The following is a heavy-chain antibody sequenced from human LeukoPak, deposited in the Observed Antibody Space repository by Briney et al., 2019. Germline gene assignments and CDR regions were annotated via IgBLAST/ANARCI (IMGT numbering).Heavy chain of an antibody. CDR1: GGSISSGDYY. Sequence: SQTLSLTCTVSGGSISSGDYYWSWIRQAPGKGLEWIGYIYYSGSTYYNPSLKSRVTISVDTSKNQFSLKLSSVTAADTAVYYCASGYYYDSSGPLYYFDYWGQGTLVTVSS. CDR3: ASGYYYDSSGPLYYFDY. V-gene: IGHV4-30-4*01. J-gene: IGHJ4*02. CDR2: IYYSGST. D-gene: IGHD3-22*01.